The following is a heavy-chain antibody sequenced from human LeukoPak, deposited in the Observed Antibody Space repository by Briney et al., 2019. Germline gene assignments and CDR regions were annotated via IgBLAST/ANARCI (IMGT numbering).Heavy chain of an antibody. CDR2: ISGSGGST. V-gene: IGHV3-23*01. CDR3: AKTARIAVAGITRPYFDY. CDR1: GFTFSSYA. Sequence: GGSLRLSCAASGFTFSSYAMSWVRQAPGKGLEWVSAISGSGGSTYYADSVKGRFTISRDNSKNTLYLQMNSLRAEDTAVYYCAKTARIAVAGITRPYFDYWSQGTLVTVSS. D-gene: IGHD6-19*01. J-gene: IGHJ4*02.